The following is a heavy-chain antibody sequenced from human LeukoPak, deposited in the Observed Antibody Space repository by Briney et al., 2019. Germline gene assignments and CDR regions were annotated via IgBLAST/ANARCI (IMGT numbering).Heavy chain of an antibody. J-gene: IGHJ6*02. CDR2: ISSSGNTI. CDR1: GFSFSSYE. CDR3: ARRGYYYYYGLDV. D-gene: IGHD3-10*01. V-gene: IGHV3-48*03. Sequence: QSGGSLRLSCAASGFSFSSYEMKWVRQAPGKGLEWVSYISSSGNTIYYADSVKGRFTISRDNAKNSLYLQMNSLRAEDTAVYYCARRGYYYYYGLDVWGQGTTVTVSS.